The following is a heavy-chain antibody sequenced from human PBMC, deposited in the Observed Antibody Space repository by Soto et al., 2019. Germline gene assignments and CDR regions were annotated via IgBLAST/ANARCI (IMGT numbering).Heavy chain of an antibody. CDR1: GGSFSGYY. V-gene: IGHV4-34*01. CDR3: ARASYSYRHYSFDY. D-gene: IGHD5-18*01. J-gene: IGHJ4*02. Sequence: SQNLSLTCAVYGGSFSGYYWSWIRQPPWKGLEWIGEINPRGSTNYNPSLTSRVTISVDTSKNQFSLKLSSVTAADTAVYYCARASYSYRHYSFDYCGQATLLTVFS. CDR2: INPRGST.